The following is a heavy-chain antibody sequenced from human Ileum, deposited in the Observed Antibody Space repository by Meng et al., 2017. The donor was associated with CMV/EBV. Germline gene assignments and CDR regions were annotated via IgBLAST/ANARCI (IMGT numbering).Heavy chain of an antibody. CDR1: GGSVSSGSYY. V-gene: IGHV4-61*01. CDR2: IYYSGST. J-gene: IGHJ4*02. D-gene: IGHD1-26*01. Sequence: ESLKISCTVSGGSVSSGSYYWSWIRQPPGKGLEWIGYIYYSGSTNYNPSLKSRVTISVDTSKNQFSLKLSSVTAADTAVYFCARDLHGMDSGSYLVYWGQGTLVTVSS. CDR3: ARDLHGMDSGSYLVY.